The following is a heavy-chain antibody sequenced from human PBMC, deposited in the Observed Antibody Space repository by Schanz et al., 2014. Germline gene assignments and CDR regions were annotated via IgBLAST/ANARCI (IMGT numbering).Heavy chain of an antibody. CDR2: IGSSSTTM. J-gene: IGHJ6*02. Sequence: EVQLVESGGGLVKPGGSLRLSCAASGFTMRNEWMSWVRQAPGKGLEWISYIGSSSTTMYYADSVKGRFTISRDNAKNSLYLQMNSLRDEDTAIYYCARDHRNPGGNMDVWGQGTTVTVSS. V-gene: IGHV3-48*02. CDR1: GFTMRNEW. CDR3: ARDHRNPGGNMDV.